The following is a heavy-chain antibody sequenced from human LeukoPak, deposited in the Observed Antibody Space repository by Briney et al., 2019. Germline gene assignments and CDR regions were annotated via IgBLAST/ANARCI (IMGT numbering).Heavy chain of an antibody. D-gene: IGHD3-22*01. CDR2: ISSSGSTI. CDR1: AFTFSDYY. V-gene: IGHV3-11*01. Sequence: PGGSLRLSCAASAFTFSDYYMSWIRQAPGKGLEWVSYISSSGSTIYYADSVKGRFTISRDNAKNSLYLQMNSLRAEDTAVYYCARDELPTYYYDSSGYDYWGQGTLVTVSS. J-gene: IGHJ4*02. CDR3: ARDELPTYYYDSSGYDY.